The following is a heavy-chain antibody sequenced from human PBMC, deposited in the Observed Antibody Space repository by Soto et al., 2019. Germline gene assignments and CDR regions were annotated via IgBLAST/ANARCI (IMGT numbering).Heavy chain of an antibody. CDR2: ISSSSSTI. CDR1: GFTFSSFS. Sequence: GGSLRLSCAASGFTFSSFSMNWVRQAPGKGLEWVSYISSSSSTIYYADSVKGRFTISRDNAKNSLYLQMNSLRAEDTAVYYCARDSEGAPTADYYYMDVWGKGTTVTLSS. J-gene: IGHJ6*03. CDR3: ARDSEGAPTADYYYMDV. V-gene: IGHV3-48*01. D-gene: IGHD1-26*01.